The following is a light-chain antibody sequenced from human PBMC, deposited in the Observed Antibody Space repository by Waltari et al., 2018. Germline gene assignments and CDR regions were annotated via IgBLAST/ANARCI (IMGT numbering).Light chain of an antibody. J-gene: IGLJ3*02. CDR1: HSHIRHSS. Sequence: QSVLTQPPSASGTPRQRVTIPCSRSHSHIRHSSASWYQQPPGTAPKLLIYRKDQRPSGVPDRFSGSKSGTSASLAINGLRSEDEADYYCVAWDDSLSGRLFGGGTKLTVL. CDR3: VAWDDSLSGRL. CDR2: RKD. V-gene: IGLV1-47*01.